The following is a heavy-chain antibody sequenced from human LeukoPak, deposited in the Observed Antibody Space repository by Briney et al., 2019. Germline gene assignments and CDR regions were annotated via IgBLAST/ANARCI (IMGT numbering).Heavy chain of an antibody. CDR1: GYSFSIYG. CDR3: ARCGAAVTTHFSH. Sequence: ASVQVSCKASGYSFSIYGITWARRAPGQGLEYLGWISASDGTTNYAQKVQDRVTMTTDTSTSTAYLELRSLRSEDTAVYYCARCGAAVTTHFSHWGQGTLVTVSS. V-gene: IGHV1-18*01. CDR2: ISASDGTT. D-gene: IGHD4-17*01. J-gene: IGHJ4*02.